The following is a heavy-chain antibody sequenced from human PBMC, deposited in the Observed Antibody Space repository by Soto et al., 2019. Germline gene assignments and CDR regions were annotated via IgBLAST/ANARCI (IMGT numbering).Heavy chain of an antibody. D-gene: IGHD3-16*01. CDR2: IYTSGST. Sequence: PSETLSLTCTVSGGSISSYYWSWIRQPAGKGLEWIGRIYTSGSTNYNPSLKSRVTMSVDTSKNQFSLKLSSVTAADTAVYYCARDRGLGSTRAGVSYSYYVMDVWGQGTTVTVSS. CDR3: ARDRGLGSTRAGVSYSYYVMDV. CDR1: GGSISSYY. J-gene: IGHJ6*02. V-gene: IGHV4-4*07.